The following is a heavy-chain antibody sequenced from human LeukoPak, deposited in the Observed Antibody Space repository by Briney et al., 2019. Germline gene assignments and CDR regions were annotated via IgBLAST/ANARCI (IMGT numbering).Heavy chain of an antibody. J-gene: IGHJ4*02. D-gene: IGHD6-13*01. Sequence: GGSLRLSCAASGFTFSSYAMHWVRQAPGKGLEYVSATSSNGGSTYYANSVKGRFTISRDNSKNTLYLQMGSLRAEDMAVYYCARGYSSSWYLDYWGQGTLVTVSS. CDR2: TSSNGGST. CDR1: GFTFSSYA. V-gene: IGHV3-64*01. CDR3: ARGYSSSWYLDY.